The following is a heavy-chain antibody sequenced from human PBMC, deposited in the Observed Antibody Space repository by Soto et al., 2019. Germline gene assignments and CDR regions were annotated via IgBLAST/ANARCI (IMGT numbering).Heavy chain of an antibody. J-gene: IGHJ5*02. CDR1: GYTFTSYG. Sequence: QVQLVQSGAEVKKPGASVKVSCKASGYTFTSYGISWVRQAPGQGLEWMGWISAYNGNTNYAQKLQGRVTMTTDTSTSKAYMELRSLRSDDTAVYYCARYYTSSWYIAVPGNNWFDPWGQGTLVTVSS. CDR2: ISAYNGNT. V-gene: IGHV1-18*01. CDR3: ARYYTSSWYIAVPGNNWFDP. D-gene: IGHD6-13*01.